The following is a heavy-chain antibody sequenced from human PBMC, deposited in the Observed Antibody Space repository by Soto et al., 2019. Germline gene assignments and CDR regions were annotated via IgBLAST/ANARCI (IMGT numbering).Heavy chain of an antibody. D-gene: IGHD5-18*01. Sequence: GGSMRLSCAASGFTFSSYAMSWFRQAPGKGREWVSAMSGSGGSTYYADSVKGRFTISRDNSKNTLYLQMNSLRAEDTAVHYFSYRRFIQLRAPLYF. CDR3: SYRRFIQLRAPLYF. J-gene: IGHJ1*01. CDR1: GFTFSSYA. CDR2: MSGSGGST. V-gene: IGHV3-23*01.